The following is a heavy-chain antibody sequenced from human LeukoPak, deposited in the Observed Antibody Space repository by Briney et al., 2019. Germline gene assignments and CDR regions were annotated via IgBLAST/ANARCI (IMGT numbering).Heavy chain of an antibody. CDR1: GFTFSKYW. D-gene: IGHD4-17*01. CDR2: INSDGSST. J-gene: IGHJ4*02. CDR3: AKGGATVIDY. V-gene: IGHV3-74*01. Sequence: GGTLRLSCAASGFTFSKYWMHWARQAPGKGLVWVSRINSDGSSTTSADSVKGRFTISRDNAKNTLYLQMDSLRAEDTAVYYCAKGGATVIDYWGQGTLVTVSS.